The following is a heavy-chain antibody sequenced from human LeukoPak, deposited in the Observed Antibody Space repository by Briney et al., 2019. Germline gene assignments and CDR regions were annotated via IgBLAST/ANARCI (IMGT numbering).Heavy chain of an antibody. CDR3: ARVLTAVAGPYYFDF. CDR1: GGSISRHY. D-gene: IGHD6-19*01. Sequence: SETLSLTRIVSGGSISRHYWSWIRQPAGKGRECIGRIYSSGNTNYNPSLNSRVTMSVDTSKNQFSLKLTSVTAADTAVYYCARVLTAVAGPYYFDFWGQGTLVTVSS. V-gene: IGHV4-4*07. J-gene: IGHJ4*02. CDR2: IYSSGNT.